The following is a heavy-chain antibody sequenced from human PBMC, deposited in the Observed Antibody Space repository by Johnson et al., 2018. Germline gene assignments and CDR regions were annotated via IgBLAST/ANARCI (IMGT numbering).Heavy chain of an antibody. Sequence: VQLVQSVGGLVQPGGSLRLSCAVSGFTFSSYAMSWVRQLPGKGLEWVASISGDGDITYYAEPVTGRFTISRDNSKNTLFVQTNSLKAEDTAVYYCAKDRAWDSSVYYPEYFRHWGQGTLVIVSS. CDR2: ISGDGDIT. V-gene: IGHV3-23*04. CDR1: GFTFSSYA. D-gene: IGHD3-22*01. J-gene: IGHJ1*01. CDR3: AKDRAWDSSVYYPEYFRH.